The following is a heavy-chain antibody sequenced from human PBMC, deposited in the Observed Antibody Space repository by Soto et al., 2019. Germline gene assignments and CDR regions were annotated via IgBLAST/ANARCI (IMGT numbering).Heavy chain of an antibody. D-gene: IGHD6-19*01. CDR3: EGEGTQWLAPRCFKC. CDR2: IYYSGST. Sequence: SETLSLTCTVSGGSISSYYWSWIRQPPGKGLEWIGYIYYSGSTNYNPSLKSRVTISVATSKNQFSLKLSSLTAADTAVHYREGEGTQWLAPRCFKCWGWVTRVAFSS. J-gene: IGHJ4*02. CDR1: GGSISSYY. V-gene: IGHV4-59*01.